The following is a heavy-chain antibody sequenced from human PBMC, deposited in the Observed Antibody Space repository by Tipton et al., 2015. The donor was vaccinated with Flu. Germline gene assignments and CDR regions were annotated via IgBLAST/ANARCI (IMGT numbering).Heavy chain of an antibody. J-gene: IGHJ4*02. Sequence: SLRLSCAASGFTFDDYAMHWVRHAPGKGLEWVSGISWNSGSIGYADSVKGRFTISRDNAKNSLYLQMNSLRAEDTALYYCAKDRSTIWGYYFDYWGQGTLVTVSS. CDR3: AKDRSTIWGYYFDY. CDR2: ISWNSGSI. V-gene: IGHV3-9*01. CDR1: GFTFDDYA. D-gene: IGHD3-16*01.